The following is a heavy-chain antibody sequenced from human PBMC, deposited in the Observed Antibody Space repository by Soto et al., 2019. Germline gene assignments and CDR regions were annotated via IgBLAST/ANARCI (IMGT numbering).Heavy chain of an antibody. CDR2: IYHSGST. D-gene: IGHD3-9*01. CDR1: GGSISSGGYS. CDR3: ARDLEYYDILTGPSGWFDP. J-gene: IGHJ5*02. V-gene: IGHV4-30-2*01. Sequence: QLQLQESGSGLVKPSQTLSLTCAVSGGSISSGGYSWSWIRQPPGKGLEWIGYIYHSGSTYYNPSLKGRVTISVDRSKNQFSLKLSSVTAADTAVYYCARDLEYYDILTGPSGWFDPWGQGTLVTVSS.